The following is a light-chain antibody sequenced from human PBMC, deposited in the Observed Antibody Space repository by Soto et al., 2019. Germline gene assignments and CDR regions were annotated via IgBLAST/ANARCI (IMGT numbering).Light chain of an antibody. CDR3: QQFNSYPLT. V-gene: IGKV1-13*02. CDR2: DAS. CDR1: QGISSA. J-gene: IGKJ5*01. Sequence: AIQLTQSPSSLSASVGDRVTITCRASQGISSALAWYQQKPGKAPMLLIYDASSLESGVPSRFSGSGSGTDFTLTISSLQPEDFATYYCQQFNSYPLTFGQGTRLEIK.